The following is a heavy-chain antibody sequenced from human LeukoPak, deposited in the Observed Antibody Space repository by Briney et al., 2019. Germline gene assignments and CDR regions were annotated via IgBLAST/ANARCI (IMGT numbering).Heavy chain of an antibody. J-gene: IGHJ6*03. D-gene: IGHD2-15*01. V-gene: IGHV3-13*01. CDR1: GFTFTTYD. CDR3: ARDRGGGHMDV. Sequence: GGSLRLSCAASGFTFTTYDMHWVGQAAGKALEWVSAIGTTGDTYYPGSVKGRFTISRENAKNSLYIQMNSLRAGDTAVYYCARDRGGGHMDVWGKGTTVNISS. CDR2: IGTTGDT.